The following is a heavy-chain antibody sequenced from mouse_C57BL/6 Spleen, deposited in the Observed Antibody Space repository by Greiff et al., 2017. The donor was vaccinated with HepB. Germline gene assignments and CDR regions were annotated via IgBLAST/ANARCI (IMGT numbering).Heavy chain of an antibody. CDR1: GYTFTSYW. D-gene: IGHD2-3*01. CDR3: ARWLLLYAMDY. V-gene: IGHV1-69*01. CDR2: IDPSDSYT. Sequence: VQLKQPGAELVMPGASVKLSCKASGYTFTSYWMHWVKQRPGQGLEWIGEIDPSDSYTNYNQKFKGKSTLTVDKSSSTAYMQLSSLTSEDSAVYYCARWLLLYAMDYWGQGTSVTVSS. J-gene: IGHJ4*01.